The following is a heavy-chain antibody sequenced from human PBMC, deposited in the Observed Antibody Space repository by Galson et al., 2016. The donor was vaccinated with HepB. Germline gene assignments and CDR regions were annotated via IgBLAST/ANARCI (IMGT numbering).Heavy chain of an antibody. Sequence: SLRLSCAASGFTFSDYYMTWVRQAPGKGLEWVSYISTTGSYTNYPDSVKGRFTISRDNAKNSLYLQLNSLRAEDTAVYYCTKCMSTVTTECLNFDYWGQGTLVTVSS. J-gene: IGHJ4*02. CDR2: ISTTGSYT. CDR1: GFTFSDYY. D-gene: IGHD4-11*01. CDR3: TKCMSTVTTECLNFDY. V-gene: IGHV3-11*03.